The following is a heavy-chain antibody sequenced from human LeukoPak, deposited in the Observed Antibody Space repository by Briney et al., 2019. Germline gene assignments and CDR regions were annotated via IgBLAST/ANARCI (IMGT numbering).Heavy chain of an antibody. CDR3: ARAVSVVTRGGLVFDY. CDR2: ISSSSNTI. CDR1: GFTSSSYS. J-gene: IGHJ4*02. D-gene: IGHD2-21*02. V-gene: IGHV3-48*02. Sequence: GGSLRLSCAASGFTSSSYSMNWVRQAPGKGLEWVSYISSSSNTIYYADSVKGRFTISRDNAKNSLFLQMNSLRDEDTSVYYCARAVSVVTRGGLVFDYWGQGTLVTVSS.